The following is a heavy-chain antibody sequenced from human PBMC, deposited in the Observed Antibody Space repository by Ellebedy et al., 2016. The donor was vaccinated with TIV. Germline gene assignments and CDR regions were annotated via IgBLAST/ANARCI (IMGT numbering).Heavy chain of an antibody. CDR3: ARGEMTTGKAEI. CDR2: MYYSGST. J-gene: IGHJ3*02. D-gene: IGHD5-24*01. V-gene: IGHV4-59*01. Sequence: MPGGSLRLSCTVSGGSIRTYYWSWIRQPPGKGLEFIAHMYYSGSTTYNPSLKSRVSISLDTSKNQFSLKVTSVTAADTAIYYCARGEMTTGKAEIWGQGTMVTVSS. CDR1: GGSIRTYY.